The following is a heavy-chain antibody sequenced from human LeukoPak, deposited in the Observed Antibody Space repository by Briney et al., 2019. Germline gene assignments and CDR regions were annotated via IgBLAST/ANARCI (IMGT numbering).Heavy chain of an antibody. CDR3: AKGGGYEAQYYYYYLDV. J-gene: IGHJ6*03. CDR1: GLTFSSYP. Sequence: GGSLRLSCGASGLTFSSYPMHWVRQAPGKGLEWVAFIRFDGSNKYYADSVKGRFTISRDNSKNTLYLQMKSLRAEDTAVYYCAKGGGYEAQYYYYYLDVWGKGTTVTVSS. CDR2: IRFDGSNK. D-gene: IGHD5-12*01. V-gene: IGHV3-30*02.